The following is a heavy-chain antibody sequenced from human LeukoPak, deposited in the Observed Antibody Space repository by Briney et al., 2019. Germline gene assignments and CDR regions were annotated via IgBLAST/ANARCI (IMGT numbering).Heavy chain of an antibody. CDR3: ATPRHSGDAFDI. J-gene: IGHJ3*02. D-gene: IGHD6-25*01. V-gene: IGHV1-2*02. CDR1: GYTFTGYY. CDR2: INPNSGGT. Sequence: GASVKVSCKASGYTFTGYYMHWVRQAPGQGLEWMGWINPNSGGTNYAQKFQGRVTMTRDTSISTAYMELSRLRSDDTAVFYCATPRHSGDAFDIWGQGTMVTVSS.